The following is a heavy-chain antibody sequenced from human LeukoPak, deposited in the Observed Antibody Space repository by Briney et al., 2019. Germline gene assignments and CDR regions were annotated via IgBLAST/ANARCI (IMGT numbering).Heavy chain of an antibody. J-gene: IGHJ3*01. Sequence: GASVKVSCTASGGTFSSYAISWVRQAPGQGLEWMGGIIPIFGTANYAQKFQGRVTITADESTSTAYMELSSLRSEDTAVYYCARIVGSTGGESWGQGTMVTVSS. CDR1: GGTFSSYA. CDR3: ARIVGSTGGES. D-gene: IGHD1-26*01. CDR2: IIPIFGTA. V-gene: IGHV1-69*13.